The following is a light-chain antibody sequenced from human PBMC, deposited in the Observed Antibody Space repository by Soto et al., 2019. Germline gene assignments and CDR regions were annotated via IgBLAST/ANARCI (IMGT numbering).Light chain of an antibody. CDR1: QSVRSY. CDR2: DAS. Sequence: EIVLTQSPATVSLSPGERATLSCRASQSVRSYLAWYQQKPGQAPRLLIYDASNRATGIPARFSGSGSGTDFTLTISSLEPEDFAVYYCQQRSNWPLTFGPGTKVDIK. V-gene: IGKV3-11*01. J-gene: IGKJ3*01. CDR3: QQRSNWPLT.